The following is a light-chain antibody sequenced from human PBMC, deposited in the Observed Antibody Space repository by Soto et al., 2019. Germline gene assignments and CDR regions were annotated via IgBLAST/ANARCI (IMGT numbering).Light chain of an antibody. CDR3: QQYNSYWT. V-gene: IGKV1-5*01. CDR2: DAS. CDR1: QSISWW. Sequence: IQMTQSPSTLSAFVGDRVTITCRASQSISWWLAWYQQKPGQAPKLLIYDASALESGVPSKFSGSGSGTECTLTISNLQPDDFASYYCQQYNSYWTFGQGTKVEIK. J-gene: IGKJ1*01.